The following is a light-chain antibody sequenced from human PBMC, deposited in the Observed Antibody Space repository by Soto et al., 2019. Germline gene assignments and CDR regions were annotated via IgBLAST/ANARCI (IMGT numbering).Light chain of an antibody. V-gene: IGKV3-20*01. CDR1: QSVRSSY. J-gene: IGKJ1*01. CDR3: QQYGRSPPWM. CDR2: GAS. Sequence: EIVLTQSPGTLSLSPGERATLSCMASQSVRSSYLAWYQQKPGQAPRRLIYGASSRATGIPDRFSGSWSGTDFTLTISRLEPEDFAVYYCQQYGRSPPWMFGEGTKVEIK.